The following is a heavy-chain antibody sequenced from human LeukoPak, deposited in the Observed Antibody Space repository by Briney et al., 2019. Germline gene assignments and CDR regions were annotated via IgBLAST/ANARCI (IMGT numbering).Heavy chain of an antibody. Sequence: SETLSLTCTVSGGSITSDDYFWNWIRQAPGKGLEWIGCIYYSGSTYYNPSLKSRVTISVDTSKNQFSLKLSSVTAADTAVYYCAREYMVRGVIDYWGQGTLVTVSS. CDR2: IYYSGST. CDR1: GGSITSDDYF. CDR3: AREYMVRGVIDY. D-gene: IGHD3-10*01. J-gene: IGHJ4*02. V-gene: IGHV4-30-4*08.